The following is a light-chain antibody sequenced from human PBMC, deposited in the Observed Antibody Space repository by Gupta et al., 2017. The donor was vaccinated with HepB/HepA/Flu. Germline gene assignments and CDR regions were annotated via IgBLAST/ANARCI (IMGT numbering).Light chain of an antibody. J-gene: IGKJ4*01. Sequence: DIQMTQSPSTLSASVGDRVTITCRASESIGDWLAWYQQKPGMAPTLLIYKASRLGSGVLSRFSGSGSGTEITLTISSLQPDDFATYYCQQYNSYPLTFGGGTKVEIK. CDR3: QQYNSYPLT. CDR2: KAS. CDR1: ESIGDW. V-gene: IGKV1-5*03.